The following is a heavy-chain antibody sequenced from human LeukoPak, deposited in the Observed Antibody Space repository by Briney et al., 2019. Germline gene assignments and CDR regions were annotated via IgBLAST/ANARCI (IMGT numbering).Heavy chain of an antibody. V-gene: IGHV3-7*03. J-gene: IGHJ4*02. Sequence: QPGGSLRLSCAASGLTFSSHWMSWVRQAPGKGLEWVANISPDASAKYYVDSVKGRFTISRDSANNALYLRMNSLRAEDTAVYFCATSSASPGSLWGQGTLDTVSS. CDR3: ATSSASPGSL. D-gene: IGHD2-15*01. CDR1: GLTFSSHW. CDR2: ISPDASAK.